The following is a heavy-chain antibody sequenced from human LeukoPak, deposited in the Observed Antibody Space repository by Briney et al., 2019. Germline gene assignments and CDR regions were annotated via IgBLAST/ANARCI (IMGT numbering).Heavy chain of an antibody. CDR1: GGSISSYY. Sequence: SETLSLTCTVSGGSISSYYRSWIRQPPGKGLEWIGYIYYSGSTNYNPSLKSRVTISVDTSKNQFSLKLSSVTAADTAVYYCARSGYSSGWYHYWGQGTLVTVSS. V-gene: IGHV4-59*01. D-gene: IGHD6-19*01. CDR2: IYYSGST. J-gene: IGHJ4*02. CDR3: ARSGYSSGWYHY.